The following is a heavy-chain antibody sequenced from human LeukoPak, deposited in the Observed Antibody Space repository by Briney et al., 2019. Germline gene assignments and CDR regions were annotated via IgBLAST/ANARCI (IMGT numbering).Heavy chain of an antibody. V-gene: IGHV3-30-3*01. CDR3: ARGGSDYGPFDY. CDR1: GFTFGSYA. CDR2: ISYDGSNK. J-gene: IGHJ4*02. Sequence: GRSLRLSCAASGFTFGSYAMHWVRQAPGKGLEWVAVISYDGSNKYYADSVKGRFTISRDNSKNTLYLQMNSLRAEDTAVYHCARGGSDYGPFDYWGQGTLVTVSS. D-gene: IGHD4-17*01.